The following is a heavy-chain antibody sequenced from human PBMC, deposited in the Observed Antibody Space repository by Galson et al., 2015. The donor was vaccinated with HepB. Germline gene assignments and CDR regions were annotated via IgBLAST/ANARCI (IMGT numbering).Heavy chain of an antibody. CDR3: ARDPARGYSYGDLDY. CDR2: INAGNGNT. J-gene: IGHJ4*02. CDR1: GYTFTSYA. D-gene: IGHD5-18*01. Sequence: SVKVSCKASGYTFTSYAMHWVRQAPGQRLEWMGWINAGNGNTKYSQKFQGRVTITRDTSASTAYMELSSLRSEDTAVYYCARDPARGYSYGDLDYWGQGTLVTVSS. V-gene: IGHV1-3*01.